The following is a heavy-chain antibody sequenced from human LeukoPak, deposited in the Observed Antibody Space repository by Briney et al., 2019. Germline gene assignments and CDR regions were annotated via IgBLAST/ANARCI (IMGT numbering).Heavy chain of an antibody. D-gene: IGHD6-19*01. CDR1: GFTFSSYW. V-gene: IGHV3-23*01. Sequence: GGSLRLSCAASGFTFSSYWMHWVRQAPGKGLEWVSSIPASGGSTYYADSVKGRFTISRDNSKNSLYLQMNSLRAEDTAVYYCAKESSGGWYFDYWGQGTLVTVSS. J-gene: IGHJ4*02. CDR2: IPASGGST. CDR3: AKESSGGWYFDY.